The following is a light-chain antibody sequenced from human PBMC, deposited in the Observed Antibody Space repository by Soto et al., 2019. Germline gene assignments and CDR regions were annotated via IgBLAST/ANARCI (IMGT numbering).Light chain of an antibody. CDR1: SSDVGGYNY. CDR3: CSYEGSYTWV. CDR2: NVS. J-gene: IGLJ3*02. Sequence: QSVLTQPRSVSGSPGQSVTISCTGTSSDVGGYNYVSWYQQHPGKAPKLMIYNVSKRPSGVPDRFSGSKSGNTASLTISGLQAEDEDDYYCCSYEGSYTWVFGGGTKLTVL. V-gene: IGLV2-11*01.